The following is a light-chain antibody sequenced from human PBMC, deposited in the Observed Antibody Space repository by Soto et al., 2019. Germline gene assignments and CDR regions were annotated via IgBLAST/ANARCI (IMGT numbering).Light chain of an antibody. CDR2: DNN. CDR1: SSNIGNNY. CDR3: GTWDSSLSVWV. J-gene: IGLJ3*02. V-gene: IGLV1-51*01. Sequence: QSVLTQPPSVSAAPGQKVTISCSGSSSNIGNNYVSWYQQLPGTASKLLIYDNNKRPSGIPDRFSGSKSGTSATLGITGLQTGDEADYYCGTWDSSLSVWVFGGGTKLTVL.